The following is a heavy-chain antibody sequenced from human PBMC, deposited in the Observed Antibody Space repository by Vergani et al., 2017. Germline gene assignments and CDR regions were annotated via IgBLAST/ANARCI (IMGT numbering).Heavy chain of an antibody. CDR1: GFSFRGHG. D-gene: IGHD3-16*01. CDR3: ASPPWGI. J-gene: IGHJ4*02. Sequence: VHLVESGGGVVQPGRSLTLSCVASGFSFRGHGMHWVRQAPGKGLEWVSYISSSGSTIYYADSVKGRFTISRDNAKNSLYLQMNSLRAEDTAVYYCASPPWGIWGQGTLVTVSS. V-gene: IGHV3-48*04. CDR2: ISSSGSTI.